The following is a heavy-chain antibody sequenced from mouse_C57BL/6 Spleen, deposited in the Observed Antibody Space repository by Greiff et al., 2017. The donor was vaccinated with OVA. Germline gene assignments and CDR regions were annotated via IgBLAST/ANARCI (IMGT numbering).Heavy chain of an antibody. J-gene: IGHJ1*03. CDR3: ARRGGFITTGSGYVDV. CDR2: INPSNGGT. V-gene: IGHV1-53*01. D-gene: IGHD1-1*01. CDR1: GYTFPSYW. Sequence: QVQLQQPGPELVKPGASVKLSCKASGYTFPSYWMHWVKQRPGQGLEWIGNINPSNGGTNYNEKFKSKATLTVDKSSSTAYMPLSSLTSEDAAVYYWARRGGFITTGSGYVDVWGTGTTVTVSA.